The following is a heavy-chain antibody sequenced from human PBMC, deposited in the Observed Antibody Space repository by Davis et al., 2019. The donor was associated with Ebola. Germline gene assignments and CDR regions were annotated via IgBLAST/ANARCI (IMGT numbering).Heavy chain of an antibody. CDR3: TRGTCSRGRCDAPDYYDY. CDR2: IRKKASGGTT. J-gene: IGHJ4*02. D-gene: IGHD2-15*01. Sequence: PGGSLRPSCSTSGFTFGDYGMSWVRQAPGKGLEWLSFIRKKASGGTTQSAASVKGRFTISRDDSKSIAYLQLNSLKSEDTAVYFWTRGTCSRGRCDAPDYYDYWGQGTLVTVSS. CDR1: GFTFGDYG. V-gene: IGHV3-49*04.